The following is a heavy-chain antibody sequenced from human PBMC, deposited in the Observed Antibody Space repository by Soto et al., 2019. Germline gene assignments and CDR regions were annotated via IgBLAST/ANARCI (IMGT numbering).Heavy chain of an antibody. Sequence: ASVKVSCKASGYTFTSYAMHWVRQAPGQRLEWMGWINAGNGNTKYSQKFQGRATITRDTSASTAYMELSSLRSEDTAVYYCARATMIVVRYGMDVWGQGTTVTVSS. CDR2: INAGNGNT. V-gene: IGHV1-3*01. J-gene: IGHJ6*02. CDR1: GYTFTSYA. CDR3: ARATMIVVRYGMDV. D-gene: IGHD3-22*01.